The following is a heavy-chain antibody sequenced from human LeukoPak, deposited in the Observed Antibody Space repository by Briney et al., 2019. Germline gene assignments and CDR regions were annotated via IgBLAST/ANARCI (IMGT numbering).Heavy chain of an antibody. CDR3: AKDGSVLLWFGESDAFDI. CDR2: ISGSGGST. V-gene: IGHV3-23*01. Sequence: GGSLRLSCAASGFTFSSYAMSWVRQAPGKGLECVSAISGSGGSTYYADSVKGRFTISRDNSKNTLYLQMNSLRAEDTAVYYCAKDGSVLLWFGESDAFDIWGQGTMVTVSS. J-gene: IGHJ3*02. CDR1: GFTFSSYA. D-gene: IGHD3-10*01.